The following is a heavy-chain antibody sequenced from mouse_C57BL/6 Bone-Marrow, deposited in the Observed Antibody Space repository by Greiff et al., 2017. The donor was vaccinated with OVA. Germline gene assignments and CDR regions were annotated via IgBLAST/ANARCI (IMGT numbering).Heavy chain of an antibody. D-gene: IGHD2-1*01. CDR3: ARDGNYDYFDY. CDR1: GYTFTSYT. CDR2: INPSSGYT. Sequence: VKLMESGAELARPGASVEMSCKASGYTFTSYTMHWVKQRPGQGLEWIGYINPSSGYTKYNQKFKDKATLTADKSYSTAYMQLSSLTSEDSAVYYCARDGNYDYFDYWGQGTTLTVSS. J-gene: IGHJ2*01. V-gene: IGHV1-4*01.